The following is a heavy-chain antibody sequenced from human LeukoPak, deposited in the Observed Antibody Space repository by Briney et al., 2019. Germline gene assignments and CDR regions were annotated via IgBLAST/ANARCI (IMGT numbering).Heavy chain of an antibody. CDR3: ARRHLRAAAKLDP. J-gene: IGHJ5*02. D-gene: IGHD6-13*01. CDR1: GGSFSGYY. V-gene: IGHV4-34*01. Sequence: SETLSLTCAVYGGSFSGYYWSWIRQPPGKGLEWIGEINHSGSTNYNPSLKSRVTISVDTSKNQFSLKLSSVTAADTAVYYCARRHLRAAAKLDPWGQGTLVTVSS. CDR2: INHSGST.